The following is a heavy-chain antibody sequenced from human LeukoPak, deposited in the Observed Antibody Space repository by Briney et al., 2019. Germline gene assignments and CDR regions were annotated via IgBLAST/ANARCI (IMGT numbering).Heavy chain of an antibody. J-gene: IGHJ3*02. Sequence: AGGSLRLSCAASGFTFSSYAMSWVRRAPGKGLEWVSAISGSGGSTYYADSVKGWFTISRDNSKNTLYLQMNSLRAEDTAVYCCARVSRLTFTQLGLYVSGAFDIWGQGTMVTVSS. V-gene: IGHV3-23*01. D-gene: IGHD3-16*01. CDR2: ISGSGGST. CDR3: ARVSRLTFTQLGLYVSGAFDI. CDR1: GFTFSSYA.